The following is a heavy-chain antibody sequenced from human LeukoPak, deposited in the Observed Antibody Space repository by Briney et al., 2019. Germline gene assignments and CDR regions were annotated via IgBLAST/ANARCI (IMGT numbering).Heavy chain of an antibody. J-gene: IGHJ5*02. V-gene: IGHV4-4*07. CDR2: IYTSGST. D-gene: IGHD7-27*01. CDR1: GASISSYY. Sequence: SETLSLTCTVSGASISSYYWSWIRQPAGKTLEWIGRIYTSGSTNYNPSLKTRVTLSLDTSKHQFSLKLSSVTASDTAVYYCARGWGWFDPWGQGTLVTVSS. CDR3: ARGWGWFDP.